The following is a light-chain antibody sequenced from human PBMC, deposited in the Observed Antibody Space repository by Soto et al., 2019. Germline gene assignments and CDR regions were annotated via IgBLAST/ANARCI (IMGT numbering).Light chain of an antibody. CDR3: SSYTSNSTYVV. V-gene: IGLV2-14*01. Sequence: QSALTQPASVSGSPGQSITISCTGTSSDVGGYNYVSWYQQHPGKAPKLMIYDVINRPSGVSNRFSGSKSGNTASLTISGLQAEDEADYYCSSYTSNSTYVVFGGGTKLTVL. J-gene: IGLJ2*01. CDR1: SSDVGGYNY. CDR2: DVI.